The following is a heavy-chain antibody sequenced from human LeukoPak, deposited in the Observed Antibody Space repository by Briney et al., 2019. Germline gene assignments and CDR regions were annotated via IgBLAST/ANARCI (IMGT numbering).Heavy chain of an antibody. CDR3: ARDMWELLQGALCY. CDR1: GITFSSYG. D-gene: IGHD1-26*01. J-gene: IGHJ4*02. V-gene: IGHV3-30*03. Sequence: GRSLRLSCAASGITFSSYGMHWVRQAPGKGLEWVAVISYDGSNKYYADSVKGRFTISRDNSKNTLYLQMNSLRAEDTAVYYCARDMWELLQGALCYWGQGTLVTVSS. CDR2: ISYDGSNK.